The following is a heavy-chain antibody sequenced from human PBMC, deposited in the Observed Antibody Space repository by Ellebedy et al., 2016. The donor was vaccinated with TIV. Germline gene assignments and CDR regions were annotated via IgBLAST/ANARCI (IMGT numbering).Heavy chain of an antibody. Sequence: MPSETLSLTCTVSGGSISSSSYYWGWIRQPPGKGLEWIGSIYYSGSTYYNPSLKSRVTISVDTSKNQFSLKLSSVTAADTAVYYCARPVGYCSGGSCPFDYWGQGTLVTVSS. CDR3: ARPVGYCSGGSCPFDY. CDR1: GGSISSSSYY. V-gene: IGHV4-39*01. J-gene: IGHJ4*02. D-gene: IGHD2-15*01. CDR2: IYYSGST.